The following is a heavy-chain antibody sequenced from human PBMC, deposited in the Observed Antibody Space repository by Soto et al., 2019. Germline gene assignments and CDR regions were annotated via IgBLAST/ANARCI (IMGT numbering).Heavy chain of an antibody. J-gene: IGHJ6*02. Sequence: GGSLRLSCAASGFTLSDSYMSWIRQAPGKGLEWVSYISSSGSTIYYADSVKGRFTISRANAKNSLYLQMNSLRAEDTAVYYCARDHCSSTSSYSHYGMDVWGQGTTVTVSS. D-gene: IGHD2-2*02. CDR2: ISSSGSTI. CDR1: GFTLSDSY. CDR3: ARDHCSSTSSYSHYGMDV. V-gene: IGHV3-11*01.